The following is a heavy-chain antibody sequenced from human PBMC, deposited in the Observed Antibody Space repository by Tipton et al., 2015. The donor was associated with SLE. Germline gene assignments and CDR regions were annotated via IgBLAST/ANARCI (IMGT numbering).Heavy chain of an antibody. Sequence: GLVKPSETLSLTCTVSGGSISSFHWSWIRQPPGKGLEWIGYIYYSGSTNYNPSLKSRVTISVDTSKNQFSLKLSSVTAADTAVYYCARDGDAAAGFDYWGQGTLVTVSS. CDR3: ARDGDAAAGFDY. V-gene: IGHV4-59*01. CDR2: IYYSGST. CDR1: GGSISSFH. J-gene: IGHJ4*02. D-gene: IGHD6-13*01.